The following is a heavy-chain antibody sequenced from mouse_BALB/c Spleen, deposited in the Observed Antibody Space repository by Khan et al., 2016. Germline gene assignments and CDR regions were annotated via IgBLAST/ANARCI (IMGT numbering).Heavy chain of an antibody. J-gene: IGHJ1*01. CDR3: IRYDGYYWYFDV. CDR1: GFTFSGFW. D-gene: IGHD2-3*01. V-gene: IGHV11-2*02. CDR2: INSDGSAI. Sequence: DVQLLETGGGLVQPGGSRGLSCEGSGFTFSGFWMSWVRQTPGKTLEWIGDINSDGSAINYAPSIKDRFTIFRDNDKSTLYLQMSNVRSEDTATYFCIRYDGYYWYFDVWGAGTTFTVSS.